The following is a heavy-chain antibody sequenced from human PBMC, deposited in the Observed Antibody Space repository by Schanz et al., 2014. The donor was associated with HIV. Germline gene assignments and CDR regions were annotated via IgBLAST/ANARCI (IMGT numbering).Heavy chain of an antibody. CDR1: GFNFNNYA. D-gene: IGHD5-12*01. V-gene: IGHV3-23*04. CDR3: AKGLTIWLQPPFDY. Sequence: EVQLVESGGGLVQPGGSLRLSCAASGFNFNNYAMTWVRQAPGKGLEWVSSISESGGRTYYADSVNGRFTISRDNSKNTLYLQMNSLRAEDTAVYYCAKGLTIWLQPPFDYWGQGTLVTVSS. CDR2: ISESGGRT. J-gene: IGHJ4*02.